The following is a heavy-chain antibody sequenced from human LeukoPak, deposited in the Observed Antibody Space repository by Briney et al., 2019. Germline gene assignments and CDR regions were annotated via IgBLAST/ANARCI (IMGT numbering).Heavy chain of an antibody. J-gene: IGHJ4*02. CDR3: ARAGKVVVPAAIGY. V-gene: IGHV3-74*01. Sequence: GGSLRLSCAASGFTFSSYWMHWVRQAPGKGLVWVSRINTDGSSTSYADSVKGRFTISRDNAKNTLYLQMNSLRAEDTAVYYCARAGKVVVPAAIGYWGQGTLVTVSS. D-gene: IGHD2-2*02. CDR1: GFTFSSYW. CDR2: INTDGSST.